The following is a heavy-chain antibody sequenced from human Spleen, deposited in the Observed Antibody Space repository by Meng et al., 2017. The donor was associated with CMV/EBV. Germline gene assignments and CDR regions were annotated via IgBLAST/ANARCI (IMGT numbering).Heavy chain of an antibody. CDR2: IGGSGTRI. CDR1: GFSFANFG. CDR3: AKDLNRGYNWNYRYYYYGMDV. J-gene: IGHJ6*02. D-gene: IGHD1-7*01. Sequence: GGSLRLSCAASGFSFANFGMSWVRLAPGKGLEWVSAIGGSGTRIYYADSVKGRFTVSRDNSKNTLYLQMNSLRAEDTAVCYCAKDLNRGYNWNYRYYYYGMDVWGQGTTVTVSS. V-gene: IGHV3-23*01.